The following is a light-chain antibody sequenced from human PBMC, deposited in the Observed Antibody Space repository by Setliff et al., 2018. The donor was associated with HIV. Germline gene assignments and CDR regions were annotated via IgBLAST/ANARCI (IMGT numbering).Light chain of an antibody. CDR2: DNT. Sequence: QSVLTQPPSVSGAPGQRVTISCTGSSTNIGASYGVHWYQQFPGTAPKLLIYDNTNRPSGVPDRFSGSKSGTSASLAITGLQAEDEADYYCQSYDIRLSSYVFGAGTNVTVL. V-gene: IGLV1-40*01. J-gene: IGLJ1*01. CDR3: QSYDIRLSSYV. CDR1: STNIGASYG.